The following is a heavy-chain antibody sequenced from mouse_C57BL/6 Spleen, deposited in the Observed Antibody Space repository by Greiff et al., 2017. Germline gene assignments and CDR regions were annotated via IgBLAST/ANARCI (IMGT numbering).Heavy chain of an antibody. CDR2: ISYSGST. CDR3: AREGGDDYDGNWYFDV. D-gene: IGHD2-4*01. Sequence: EVQLQQSGPGMVKPSQSLSLTCTVTGYSITSGYDWHWIRHFPGNKLEWMGYISYSGSTNYNPSLKSRISITHDTSKNHFFLKLNSVTTEDTATYYCAREGGDDYDGNWYFDVWGTGTTVTVSS. J-gene: IGHJ1*03. CDR1: GYSITSGYD. V-gene: IGHV3-1*01.